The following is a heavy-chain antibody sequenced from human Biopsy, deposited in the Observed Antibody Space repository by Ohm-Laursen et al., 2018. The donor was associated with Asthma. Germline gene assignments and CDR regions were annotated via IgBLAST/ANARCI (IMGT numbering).Heavy chain of an antibody. CDR3: ARSYDTDSYPVLVLDY. CDR1: GGMFGNYA. J-gene: IGHJ4*02. D-gene: IGHD3-22*01. CDR2: ILTKFDIT. Sequence: SVKVSCKASGGMFGNYAISWVRLAPGHGLEWMGTILTKFDITSYAEKFQGRVTITADKSTSTTYMELSRLRSEDTAVYYCARSYDTDSYPVLVLDYWGQGTLVTVSS. V-gene: IGHV1-69*04.